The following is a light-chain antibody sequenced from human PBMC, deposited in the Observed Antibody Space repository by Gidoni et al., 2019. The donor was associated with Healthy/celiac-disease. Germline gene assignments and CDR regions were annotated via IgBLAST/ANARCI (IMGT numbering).Light chain of an antibody. CDR3: QQYNSYPV. CDR2: KAS. Sequence: DIKMTQSPSTLSASVGDRVTITCRASQSISSWLAWYQQKPGKAPKLLIYKASSLESGVPSRFSGSGSGTEFTLTISSLQPDDFATYYCQQYNSYPVFGPGTKVDIK. CDR1: QSISSW. J-gene: IGKJ3*01. V-gene: IGKV1-5*03.